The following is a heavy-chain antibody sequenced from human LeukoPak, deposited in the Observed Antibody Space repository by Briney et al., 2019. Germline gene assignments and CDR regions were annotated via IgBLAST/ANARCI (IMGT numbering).Heavy chain of an antibody. V-gene: IGHV3-21*01. Sequence: GGSLRLSCAASGFTFSSYSMNWVRQAPGKGLEWVSSISSSSSYIYYADSVKGRFTISRDNAKNSLYLQMNSLRAEDTAAYYCATRGDCSSTSCWGPPGAFDIWGQGTMVTVSS. CDR3: ATRGDCSSTSCWGPPGAFDI. J-gene: IGHJ3*02. CDR1: GFTFSSYS. CDR2: ISSSSSYI. D-gene: IGHD2-2*01.